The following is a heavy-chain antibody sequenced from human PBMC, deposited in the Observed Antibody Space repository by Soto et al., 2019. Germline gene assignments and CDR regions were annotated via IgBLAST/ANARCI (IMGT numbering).Heavy chain of an antibody. D-gene: IGHD6-13*01. CDR2: IKSDSDGGTI. CDR3: TTSGGSTWPPY. CDR1: GFTFSAGW. Sequence: GGSLRLSCAGSGFTFSAGWMNWVRQAPGKGLEWVARIKSDSDGGTIDYAAPVKGRFTISRDDSKNTLYLQMNRLETEDTAVYYCTTSGGSTWPPYWGQGTLVTVSS. J-gene: IGHJ1*01. V-gene: IGHV3-15*07.